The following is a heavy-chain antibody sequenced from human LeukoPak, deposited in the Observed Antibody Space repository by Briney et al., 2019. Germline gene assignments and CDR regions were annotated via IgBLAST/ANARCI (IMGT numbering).Heavy chain of an antibody. CDR2: INPNSGGT. D-gene: IGHD3-10*01. Sequence: ASVKVSCKASGGTFSSYGISWVRQAPGQGLEWMGWINPNSGGTNYAQKLQGRVTMTTDTSTSTAYMELRSLRSDDTAVYYCAGGSPIYGSGSIPRWSDPWGQGTLVTVSS. CDR1: GGTFSSYG. CDR3: AGGSPIYGSGSIPRWSDP. J-gene: IGHJ5*02. V-gene: IGHV1-18*01.